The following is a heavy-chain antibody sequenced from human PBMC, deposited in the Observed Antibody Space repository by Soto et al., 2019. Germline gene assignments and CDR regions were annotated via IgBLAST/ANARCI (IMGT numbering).Heavy chain of an antibody. CDR1: GGSISSGHYS. V-gene: IGHV4-30-4*01. D-gene: IGHD4-17*01. J-gene: IGHJ4*02. CDR2: IYNNEDT. Sequence: QVQLQESGPGLVKSSQTLSLTCTVSGGSISSGHYSWCWLRQAPGKGLEWLGHIYNNEDTAYNPSLKRRVTISRDTSKNQFSLNLSSVTAADTAVYYCARGPTVTTDYWGQGTLVTVSS. CDR3: ARGPTVTTDY.